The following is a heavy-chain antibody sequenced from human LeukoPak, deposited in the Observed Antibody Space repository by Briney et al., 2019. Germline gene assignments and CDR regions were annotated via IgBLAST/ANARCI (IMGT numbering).Heavy chain of an antibody. CDR3: AKTATLRITMVRGVYFNY. D-gene: IGHD3-10*01. J-gene: IGHJ4*02. Sequence: GGSLRLSCAASGFTFSSYAMSWVRQAPGKGLEWVSAISGSGGSTYYADSVKGRFTISRDNSKNTLYLQMNSLRAEDTAVYYCAKTATLRITMVRGVYFNYWGQGTLVTVSS. CDR2: ISGSGGST. V-gene: IGHV3-23*01. CDR1: GFTFSSYA.